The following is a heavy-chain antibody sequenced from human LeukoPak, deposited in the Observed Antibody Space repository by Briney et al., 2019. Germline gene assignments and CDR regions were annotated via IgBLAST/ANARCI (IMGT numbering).Heavy chain of an antibody. CDR1: GFTFSDYY. CDR2: ISSSGSTI. V-gene: IGHV3-11*04. D-gene: IGHD6-13*01. Sequence: PGGSLRLPCAASGFTFSDYYMSWIRQAPGKGLEWVSYISSSGSTIYYADYVKGGFTISRDNAKNSLYLQMNSLRAEDTAVYYCARAKAAAAPGDYWGQGTLVTVSS. CDR3: ARAKAAAAPGDY. J-gene: IGHJ4*02.